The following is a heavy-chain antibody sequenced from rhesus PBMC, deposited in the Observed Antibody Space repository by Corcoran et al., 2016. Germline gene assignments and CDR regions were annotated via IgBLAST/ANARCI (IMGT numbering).Heavy chain of an antibody. CDR2: INGSGSST. V-gene: IGHV4-169*01. Sequence: QLQLQESGPGLVKPSETLSVTCAVSGGSISSSYWSWIRLAPGKGQGWIGFINGSGSSTNYNPALKRRVTLSVDTANNQLSLKLSAVTTADTDVYYCARGMGLLAAGGFDYWGQGVLVTVSS. D-gene: IGHD6-13*01. CDR3: ARGMGLLAAGGFDY. CDR1: GGSISSSY. J-gene: IGHJ4*01.